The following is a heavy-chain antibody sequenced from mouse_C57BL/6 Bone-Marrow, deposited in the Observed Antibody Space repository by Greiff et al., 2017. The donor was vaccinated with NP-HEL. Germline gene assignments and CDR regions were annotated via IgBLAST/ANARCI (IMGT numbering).Heavy chain of an antibody. Sequence: VQLQQSGPELVKPGASVKISCKASGYTFTDYYMNWVKQSHGKSLEWIGDINPNNGGTSYIQKFKGKATLTVDKSSSTAYMELRSLTSEDSAGYYCARGLRYYGPWGQGTTLTVSS. CDR1: GYTFTDYY. V-gene: IGHV1-26*01. J-gene: IGHJ2*01. CDR2: INPNNGGT. D-gene: IGHD1-1*01. CDR3: ARGLRYYGP.